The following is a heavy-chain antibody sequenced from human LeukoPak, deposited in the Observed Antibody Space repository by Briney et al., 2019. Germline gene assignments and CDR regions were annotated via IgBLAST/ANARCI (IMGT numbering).Heavy chain of an antibody. CDR3: AKDGGYCSSTSCQNNYYYYMDV. D-gene: IGHD2-2*03. CDR2: IRYDGSNK. J-gene: IGHJ6*03. CDR1: GFTFSSYG. V-gene: IGHV3-30*02. Sequence: GGSLRLSCAASGFTFSSYGMHWVRQAPGKGLEWVAFIRYDGSNKYYADSVKGRFTISRDNSKNTLYLQMNSLRAEDTAVYYCAKDGGYCSSTSCQNNYYYYMDVWGKGTTVTVSS.